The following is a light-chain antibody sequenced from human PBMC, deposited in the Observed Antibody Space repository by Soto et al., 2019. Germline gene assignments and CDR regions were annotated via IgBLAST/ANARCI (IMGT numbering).Light chain of an antibody. CDR2: EVS. V-gene: IGLV2-14*01. J-gene: IGLJ1*01. Sequence: QSALTQPASVSGSPGQSITISCTGTSSDVGGYNYVSWYQQHPGKAPKLMIYEVSNRPSGVSNRFSGSKSGNTASLTISGLQAEDEADYYCSSSTRSSTPRYVFGTGTKVTVL. CDR1: SSDVGGYNY. CDR3: SSSTRSSTPRYV.